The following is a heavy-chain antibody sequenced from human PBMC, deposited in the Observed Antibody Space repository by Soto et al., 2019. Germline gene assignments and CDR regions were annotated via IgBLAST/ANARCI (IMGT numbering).Heavy chain of an antibody. CDR1: GYTFTSYD. Sequence: QVQLVQSGAEVKKPGASVKVSCKASGYTFTSYDINWVRQATGQGLEWMGWMNPNSGNTGYAQKFQGRVTMTRNTSIITAYMELSSLRSEDTAVYYCARVLTESGIGLFDPWGQGTLVTVSS. CDR3: ARVLTESGIGLFDP. D-gene: IGHD6-13*01. J-gene: IGHJ5*02. CDR2: MNPNSGNT. V-gene: IGHV1-8*01.